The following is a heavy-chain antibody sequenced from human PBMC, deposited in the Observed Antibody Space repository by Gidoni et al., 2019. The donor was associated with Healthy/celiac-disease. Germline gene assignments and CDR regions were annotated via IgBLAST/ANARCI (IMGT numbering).Heavy chain of an antibody. J-gene: IGHJ4*02. Sequence: PGRSLGLFRAGSGFSCRSVGMHWVRQAPGKGLEWVSVIWYDVSNKYYSDSVKGRFTISRDYSKNTRYLQMSSMRAEDTAVYYCARGEGLQTEYAYYFDYWGQGTLVTVSS. V-gene: IGHV3-33*01. CDR2: IWYDVSNK. D-gene: IGHD1-26*01. CDR1: GFSCRSVG. CDR3: ARGEGLQTEYAYYFDY.